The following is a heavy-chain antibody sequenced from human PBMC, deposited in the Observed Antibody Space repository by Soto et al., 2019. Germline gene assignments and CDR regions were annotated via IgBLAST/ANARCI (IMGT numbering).Heavy chain of an antibody. CDR3: AKDIYPDANYGAGMDV. D-gene: IGHD1-7*01. CDR2: ISYDGSNK. Sequence: GGSLRLSCAASGFTFSSYCMHWVRQAPGKGLEWVAVISYDGSNKYYADSVKGRFTISRDNSKNTLYLQMNSLRAEDTAVYYCAKDIYPDANYGAGMDVWGQGTTVIVSS. CDR1: GFTFSSYC. V-gene: IGHV3-30*18. J-gene: IGHJ6*02.